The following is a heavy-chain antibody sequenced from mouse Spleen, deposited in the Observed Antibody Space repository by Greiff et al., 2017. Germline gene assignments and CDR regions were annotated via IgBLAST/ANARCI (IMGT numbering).Heavy chain of an antibody. CDR2: IRNKANGYTT. D-gene: IGHD1-1*01. V-gene: IGHV7-3*01. Sequence: EVKLVESGGGLVQPGGSLSLSCAASGFTFTDYYMSWVRQPPGKALEWLGFIRNKANGYTTEYSASVKGRFTISRDNSQSILYPQMNALRAEDSATYYCARYKTTVVATDWYFDVWGAGTTVTVSS. CDR1: GFTFTDYY. J-gene: IGHJ1*01. CDR3: ARYKTTVVATDWYFDV.